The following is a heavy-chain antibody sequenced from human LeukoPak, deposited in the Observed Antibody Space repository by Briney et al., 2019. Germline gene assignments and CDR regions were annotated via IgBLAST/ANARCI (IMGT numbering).Heavy chain of an antibody. J-gene: IGHJ3*02. CDR1: GFPFSNYA. Sequence: GGSLRLSCTASGFPFSNYAMSWVRQAPGKGLDWVSVIYSGGKTYYADSVRGRFTISRDTSRNTLYLQMNSLRAADTAVYYCARARGSFYLGAFDIWGQGTMVTVSS. D-gene: IGHD1-26*01. CDR3: ARARGSFYLGAFDI. CDR2: IYSGGKT. V-gene: IGHV3-53*01.